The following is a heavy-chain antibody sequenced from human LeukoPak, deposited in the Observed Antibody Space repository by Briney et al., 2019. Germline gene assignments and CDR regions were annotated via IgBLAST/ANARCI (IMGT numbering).Heavy chain of an antibody. CDR1: GFTFSSYG. D-gene: IGHD1-26*01. Sequence: QPGGSLRLSCAASGFTFSSYGMSWVRQAPGKGLEWVSAISGSGGSTYYADSVKGRFTISRDNSKNTLYLQMNSLRAEDTAVYYCAKDPYAPYGRDIVGASRDYWGQGTLVTVSS. V-gene: IGHV3-23*01. J-gene: IGHJ4*02. CDR3: AKDPYAPYGRDIVGASRDY. CDR2: ISGSGGST.